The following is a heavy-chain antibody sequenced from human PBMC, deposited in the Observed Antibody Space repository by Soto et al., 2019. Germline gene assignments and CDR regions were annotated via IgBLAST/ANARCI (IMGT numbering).Heavy chain of an antibody. Sequence: ASVKVSCKVSGYTLTELSMHWVRQAPGKGLEWMGGSDPEDGETIYAQKFQGRVTMTEDTSTDTAYMELSSLRSEDTAVYYCATDPNRVTTWDWFDPWGQGTLVTVSS. D-gene: IGHD4-17*01. CDR3: ATDPNRVTTWDWFDP. CDR2: SDPEDGET. CDR1: GYTLTELS. V-gene: IGHV1-24*01. J-gene: IGHJ5*02.